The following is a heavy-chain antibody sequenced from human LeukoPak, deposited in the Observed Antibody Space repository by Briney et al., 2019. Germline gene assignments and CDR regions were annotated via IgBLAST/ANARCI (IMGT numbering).Heavy chain of an antibody. V-gene: IGHV3-21*01. CDR1: GFTFSSYA. D-gene: IGHD2-15*01. Sequence: GGSLRLSCAASGFTFSSYAMSWVRQAPGKGLEWVSSISSSSSYIYYADSVKGRFTISRDNAKNSLYLQMNSLRAEDTAVYYCARDSAGVVVAAKYFQHWGQGTLVTVSS. CDR2: ISSSSSYI. J-gene: IGHJ1*01. CDR3: ARDSAGVVVAAKYFQH.